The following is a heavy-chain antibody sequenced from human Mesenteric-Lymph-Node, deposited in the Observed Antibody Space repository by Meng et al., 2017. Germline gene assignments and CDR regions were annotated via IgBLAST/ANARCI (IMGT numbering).Heavy chain of an antibody. CDR3: ARGDYYDSSDYYYTY. Sequence: GGSLRLSCTVSGGSISSSSYYWGWIRQPPGKGLEWVSYISSRGSPIYYADSVKGRFTISRDNAKNSLFLEMNSLRAEDTAVYYCARGDYYDSSDYYYTYWGQGTLVTVSS. CDR2: ISSRGSPI. D-gene: IGHD3-22*01. CDR1: GGSISSSSYY. V-gene: IGHV3-11*04. J-gene: IGHJ4*02.